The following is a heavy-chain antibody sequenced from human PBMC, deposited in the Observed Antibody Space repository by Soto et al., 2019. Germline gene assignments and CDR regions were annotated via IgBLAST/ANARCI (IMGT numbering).Heavy chain of an antibody. CDR3: ARGPPFNS. Sequence: SQTLSLTCAVSGGSISSGGYSWSWIRQPPGKGLEWIGYIYHSGSTYYNPSLKSRVTISVDRSKNQFSLKLSSVTAADTAVYYCARGPPFNSWGQGTLVTVSS. CDR2: IYHSGST. CDR1: GGSISSGGYS. J-gene: IGHJ4*02. V-gene: IGHV4-30-2*01.